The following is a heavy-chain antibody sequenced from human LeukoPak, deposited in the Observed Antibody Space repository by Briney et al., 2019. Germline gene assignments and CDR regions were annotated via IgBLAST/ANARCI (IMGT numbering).Heavy chain of an antibody. Sequence: ASVKVYCKASGYTFTSYDISWVRQAPGQGLEWMGWINPNSGNTDYAQKIQRRVTTTTKTTTSTAYMELRSLGSAATAVYYCARGRIARNCFDPWGQGTLVTVSS. CDR1: GYTFTSYD. V-gene: IGHV1-8*01. CDR3: ARGRIARNCFDP. D-gene: IGHD2-15*01. J-gene: IGHJ5*02. CDR2: INPNSGNT.